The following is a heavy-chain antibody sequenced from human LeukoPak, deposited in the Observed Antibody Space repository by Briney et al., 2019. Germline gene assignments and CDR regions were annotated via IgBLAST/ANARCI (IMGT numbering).Heavy chain of an antibody. V-gene: IGHV1-2*04. CDR3: ARGSPSYAQWHFDL. Sequence: ASVKVSCKASGYTITDYYLHWVRQAPGQGLEWMGWIVPNTGGTNYAQKFQDWVTMSSDTSISTAYMELSSLRSDDTAVYYCARGSPSYAQWHFDLWGRGTLVTVSS. CDR1: GYTITDYY. D-gene: IGHD2/OR15-2a*01. J-gene: IGHJ2*01. CDR2: IVPNTGGT.